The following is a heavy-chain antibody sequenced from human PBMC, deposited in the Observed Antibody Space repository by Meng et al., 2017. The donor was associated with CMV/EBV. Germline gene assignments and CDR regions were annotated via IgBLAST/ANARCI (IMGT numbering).Heavy chain of an antibody. CDR1: ERTFSSYA. CDR3: PGEPSNCSSTSCYLREIDY. CDR2: IIPILGIA. J-gene: IGHJ4*02. Sequence: SVKVSCKASERTFSSYAISWVRQAPGQGLEWMGGIIPILGIANYNQKFQGRVTITADNSTSTAYMKLSSLRSEDTAVYYCPGEPSNCSSTSCYLREIDYWGQGTLVTVSS. D-gene: IGHD2-2*01. V-gene: IGHV1-69*10.